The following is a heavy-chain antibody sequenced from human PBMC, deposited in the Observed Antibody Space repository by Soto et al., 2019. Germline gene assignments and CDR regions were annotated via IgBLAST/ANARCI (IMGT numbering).Heavy chain of an antibody. CDR2: IYPGDSDT. CDR3: ARAAAAGTSGFYYGMDV. Sequence: GESLKISCKGSGYSFTSYWIGWVRQMPGKGLEWMGIIYPGDSDTRYSPSFQGQVTISADKSISTAYLQWSSLKASDTAMYYCARAAAAGTSGFYYGMDVRCQGTTVTVSS. D-gene: IGHD6-13*01. J-gene: IGHJ6*02. V-gene: IGHV5-51*01. CDR1: GYSFTSYW.